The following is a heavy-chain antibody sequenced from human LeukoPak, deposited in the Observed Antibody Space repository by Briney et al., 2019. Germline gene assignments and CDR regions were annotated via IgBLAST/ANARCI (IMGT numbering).Heavy chain of an antibody. CDR2: MNPNSGNT. J-gene: IGHJ6*03. D-gene: IGHD3-9*01. V-gene: IGHV1-8*01. Sequence: ASVKVSCKASGYTFTSYDINWVRQATGQGLEWMGWMNPNSGNTGYAQKFQGRVTITADESTSTAYMELSSLRSEDTAVYYCARDRRYDILTGYYPAYYYYYMDVWGKGTTVTFSS. CDR3: ARDRRYDILTGYYPAYYYYYMDV. CDR1: GYTFTSYD.